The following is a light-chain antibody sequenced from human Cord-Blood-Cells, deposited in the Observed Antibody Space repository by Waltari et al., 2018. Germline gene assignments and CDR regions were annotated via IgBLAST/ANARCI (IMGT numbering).Light chain of an antibody. Sequence: QSALTQPRSVSGSPGQSVTISCTGTSSDVGGYNYVSWYQQHPGKAPKLMIYDVSKRPSGVPDSSPGSKSGNTASLTISGLQAEDEADYYCCSYAGSYTWVFGGGTKLTVL. CDR2: DVS. CDR1: SSDVGGYNY. J-gene: IGLJ3*02. V-gene: IGLV2-11*01. CDR3: CSYAGSYTWV.